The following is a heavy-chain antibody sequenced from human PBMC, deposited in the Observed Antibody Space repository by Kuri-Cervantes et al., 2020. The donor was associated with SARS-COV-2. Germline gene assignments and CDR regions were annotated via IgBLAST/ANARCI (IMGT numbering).Heavy chain of an antibody. D-gene: IGHD6-13*01. V-gene: IGHV4-59*05. CDR2: IYYSGST. CDR1: GGSISSHY. J-gene: IGHJ4*02. CDR3: ARHGLDPRSSWYLLPQIDY. Sequence: SETLSLTCTVSGGSISSHYWSWIRQPPGKGLEWIGSIYYSGSTYYNPSLKSRVTISVDTSKNQFSLKLSSVTAADTAVYYRARHGLDPRSSWYLLPQIDYWGQGTLVTVSS.